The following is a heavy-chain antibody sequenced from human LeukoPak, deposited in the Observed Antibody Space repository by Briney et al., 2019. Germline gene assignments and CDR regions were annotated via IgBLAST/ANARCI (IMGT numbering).Heavy chain of an antibody. CDR1: GFTFSNYG. J-gene: IGHJ1*01. CDR2: RGYDASNK. Sequence: PGGSLRLSCAASGFTFSNYGMHWVRQAPGKRLEAVAGRGYDASNKDYVDSVNGRLTISRDNSTNTLYLQMHSLRAEDTAVYYCATGYYDSSAQGWYFQHWGQGTLVTVSS. V-gene: IGHV3-33*01. D-gene: IGHD3-22*01. CDR3: ATGYYDSSAQGWYFQH.